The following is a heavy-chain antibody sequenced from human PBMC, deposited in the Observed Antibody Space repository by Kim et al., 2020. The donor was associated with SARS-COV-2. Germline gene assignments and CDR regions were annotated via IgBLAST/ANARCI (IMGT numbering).Heavy chain of an antibody. D-gene: IGHD1-1*01. CDR3: ARAINDAPYYYYYGMDV. J-gene: IGHJ6*02. CDR1: GGSISSGGYY. CDR2: IYYSGST. V-gene: IGHV4-31*03. Sequence: SETLSLTCTVSGGSISSGGYYWSWIRQHPGKGLEWIGYIYYSGSTYYNPSLKSRVTISVDTSKNQFSLKLSSVTAADTAVYYCARAINDAPYYYYYGMDVWGQGTTVTVSS.